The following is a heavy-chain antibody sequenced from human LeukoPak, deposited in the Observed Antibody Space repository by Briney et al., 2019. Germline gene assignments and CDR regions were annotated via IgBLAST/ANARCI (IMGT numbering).Heavy chain of an antibody. CDR2: IIPIFGTA. J-gene: IGHJ4*02. V-gene: IGHV1-69*13. CDR3: ARGTSGSYGY. Sequence: SVKVSCKASGYTFTSYAMNWVRQAPGQGLEWMGGIIPIFGTANYAQKFQGRVTITADESTSTAYMELSSLRSEDTAVYYCARGTSGSYGYWGQGTLVTVSS. CDR1: GYTFTSYA. D-gene: IGHD1-26*01.